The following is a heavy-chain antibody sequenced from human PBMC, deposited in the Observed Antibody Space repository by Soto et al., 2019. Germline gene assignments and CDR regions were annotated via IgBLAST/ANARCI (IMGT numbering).Heavy chain of an antibody. J-gene: IGHJ4*02. V-gene: IGHV4-38-2*02. CDR1: GYSVSRGCF. CDR2: MYHDGNT. Sequence: PSETLSLSCAVSGYSVSRGCFWGCIRQPPGKGLEWIANMYHDGNTHYNPSLKSRVTMSVDTSKNQFSLKLNSVTAADTAVYYCARESYSGYHSYDYWGQGILVTVSS. CDR3: ARESYSGYHSYDY. D-gene: IGHD5-12*01.